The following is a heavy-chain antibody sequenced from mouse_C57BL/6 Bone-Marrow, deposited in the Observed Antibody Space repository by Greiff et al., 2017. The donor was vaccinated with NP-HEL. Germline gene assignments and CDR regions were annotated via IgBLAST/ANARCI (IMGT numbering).Heavy chain of an antibody. D-gene: IGHD2-1*01. J-gene: IGHJ2*01. V-gene: IGHV1-81*01. CDR2: IYPRSGNT. CDR3: ARQAIYYGKSDY. CDR1: GYTFTSYG. Sequence: VKLVESGAELARPGASVKLSCKASGYTFTSYGISWVKQRTGQGLEWIGEIYPRSGNTYYNEKFKGKATLTADKSSSTAYMELRSLTSEDSAVYFCARQAIYYGKSDYWGQGTTLTVSS.